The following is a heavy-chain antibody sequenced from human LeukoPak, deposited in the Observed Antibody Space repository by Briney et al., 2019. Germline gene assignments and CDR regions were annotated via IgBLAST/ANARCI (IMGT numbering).Heavy chain of an antibody. CDR3: ASDSSGPEAY. CDR2: IYSGGST. D-gene: IGHD3-22*01. J-gene: IGHJ4*02. CDR1: GFTFSSYA. V-gene: IGHV3-53*01. Sequence: GGSLRLSCAASGFTFSSYAMSWVRQAPGKGLEWVSVIYSGGSTYYADSVKGRFTISRDNSKNTLYLQMNSLRAEDTAVYYCASDSSGPEAYWGQGTLVTVSS.